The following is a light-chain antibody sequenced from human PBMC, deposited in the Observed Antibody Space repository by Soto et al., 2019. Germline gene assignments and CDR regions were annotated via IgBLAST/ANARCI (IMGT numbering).Light chain of an antibody. CDR1: NNDVGGFQY. J-gene: IGLJ3*02. V-gene: IGLV2-14*01. CDR3: TSYTTSTTRV. Sequence: QSALTQPASVSGSPGQSITISCIATNNDVGGFQYVSWYQHRPGNAPKLMIYEVSNRPSGVSDRFSGSKSGNTASLTISGLQAEDEADYYCTSYTTSTTRVFGGGTKLTVL. CDR2: EVS.